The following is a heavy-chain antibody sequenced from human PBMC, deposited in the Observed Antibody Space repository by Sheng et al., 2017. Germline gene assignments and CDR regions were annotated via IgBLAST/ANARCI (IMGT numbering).Heavy chain of an antibody. D-gene: IGHD1-1*01. V-gene: IGHV1-69*01. CDR1: GGTLSGYA. CDR3: ARKWNMGWFVP. CDR2: IIPIFGTA. J-gene: IGHJ5*02. Sequence: QVQLVQSGPEVRKPGSSVKVSCKASGGTLSGYAISWMRQAPGQGLEWMGGIIPIFGTADYSQKFQDRVTITADEATSTAYMELSSLRSDDAAVYFCARKWNMGWFVPLGP.